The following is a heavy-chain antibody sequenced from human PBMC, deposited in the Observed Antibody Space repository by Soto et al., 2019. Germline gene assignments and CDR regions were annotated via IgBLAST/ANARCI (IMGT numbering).Heavy chain of an antibody. D-gene: IGHD6-19*01. Sequence: ASVKVSCKASGYTFTGYYMHWVRQAPGQGLEWMGWINPNSGGTNYAQKFQGWVTMTRDTSISTAYMELSRLRSDDTAVYYCARDNEIAVAGIPLGGFDPWGQGTLVTVSS. CDR2: INPNSGGT. CDR1: GYTFTGYY. J-gene: IGHJ5*02. CDR3: ARDNEIAVAGIPLGGFDP. V-gene: IGHV1-2*04.